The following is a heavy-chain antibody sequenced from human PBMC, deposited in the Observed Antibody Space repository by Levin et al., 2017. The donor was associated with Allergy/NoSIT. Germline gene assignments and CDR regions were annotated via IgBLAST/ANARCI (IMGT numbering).Heavy chain of an antibody. CDR2: IYYSGST. V-gene: IGHV4-31*03. CDR3: ARLVFGVVTISNWFDP. J-gene: IGHJ5*02. Sequence: KASETLSLTCTVSGGSISSGGYYWSWIRQHPGKGLEWIGYIYYSGSTYYNPSLKSRVTISVDTSKNQFSLKLSSVTAADTAVYYCARLVFGVVTISNWFDPWGQGTLVTVSS. D-gene: IGHD3-3*01. CDR1: GGSISSGGYY.